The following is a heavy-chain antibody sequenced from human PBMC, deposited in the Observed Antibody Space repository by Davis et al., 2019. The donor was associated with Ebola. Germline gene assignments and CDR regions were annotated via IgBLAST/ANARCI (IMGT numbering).Heavy chain of an antibody. Sequence: SVKGRFTISRDNSKNTLFLQMSSLRAEDTAVYYCARGLHGGADYWGQGTHVTVS. CDR3: ARGLHGGADY. J-gene: IGHJ4*02. D-gene: IGHD2-15*01. V-gene: IGHV3-30*07.